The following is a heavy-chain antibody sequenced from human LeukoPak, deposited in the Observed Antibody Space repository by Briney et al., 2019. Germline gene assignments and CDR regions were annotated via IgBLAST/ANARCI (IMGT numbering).Heavy chain of an antibody. Sequence: SETLSLTCTVSGGSISSYYWGWVRQPPGEGLVWIVYIYESGSTSYNPSHESRVTITIDTSKNQSSLKLTSLTAAETAVYSCVRVLYRGSSSRGWIDFWGQGILVTVSS. J-gene: IGHJ4*02. CDR1: GGSISSYY. CDR2: IYESGST. CDR3: VRVLYRGSSSRGWIDF. D-gene: IGHD6-19*01. V-gene: IGHV4-59*01.